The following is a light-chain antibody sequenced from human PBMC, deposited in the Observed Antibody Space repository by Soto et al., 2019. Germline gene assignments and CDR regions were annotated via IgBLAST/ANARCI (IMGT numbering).Light chain of an antibody. V-gene: IGKV3-20*01. CDR1: QSRSSSQ. J-gene: IGKJ1*01. CDR3: QRYGSPPWR. CDR2: DAS. Sequence: LTQSPGAVSLSPGERATLSCRASQSRSSSQLAWYQQKPGQAPRLLIHDASSRATGISDRFTGSGSGTDFTLTISRLEPEDFAVYYCQRYGSPPWRFGQGTKVDI.